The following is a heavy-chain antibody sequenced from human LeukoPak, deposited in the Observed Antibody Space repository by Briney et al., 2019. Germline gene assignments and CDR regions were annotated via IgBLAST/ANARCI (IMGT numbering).Heavy chain of an antibody. CDR2: IFYSGST. CDR3: ARHRQWLPLWAD. D-gene: IGHD6-19*01. CDR1: GASITSYY. J-gene: IGHJ4*02. Sequence: SETLSLTCTVSGASITSYYWGWIRQPPGKGLEWIGYIFYSGSTNYNPSLKSRVNISVDTSKNQFSLRLSSLTAADTGVYYCARHRQWLPLWADWGQGTLVTVSS. V-gene: IGHV4-59*08.